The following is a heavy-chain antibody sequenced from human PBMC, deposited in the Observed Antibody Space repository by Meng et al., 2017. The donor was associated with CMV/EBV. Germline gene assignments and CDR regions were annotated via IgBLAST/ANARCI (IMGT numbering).Heavy chain of an antibody. V-gene: IGHV3-21*01. CDR2: ISSSSSYI. J-gene: IGHJ4*02. CDR3: ARVRGADYSIAQGRSTGYSFDY. CDR1: GFPLRCYS. Sequence: EVPLVASGGGPVKPGGSLRLACAASGFPLRCYSMNWVRQAPGKGLEWVSSISSSSSYIYYADSVKGRFTISRDNAKNSLYLQMNSLRAEDTAVYYCARVRGADYSIAQGRSTGYSFDYCGQGTLCTVSS. D-gene: IGHD4-11*01.